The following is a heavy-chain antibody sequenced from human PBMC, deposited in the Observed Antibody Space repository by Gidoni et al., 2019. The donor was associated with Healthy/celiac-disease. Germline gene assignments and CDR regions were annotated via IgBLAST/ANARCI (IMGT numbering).Heavy chain of an antibody. Sequence: QVQLVESGGGVVQPGRSLRLSCAASGFTSSSYAIHWVRHAPGKGLGWVAVMWYDGSNKYYADSVKGRFTISRDNSKNTLYLQRNSLRAEDTAVYYCARGAAHYYYCMDVWGKGTTVTVSS. D-gene: IGHD6-6*01. CDR1: GFTSSSYA. V-gene: IGHV3-33*01. J-gene: IGHJ6*03. CDR3: ARGAAHYYYCMDV. CDR2: MWYDGSNK.